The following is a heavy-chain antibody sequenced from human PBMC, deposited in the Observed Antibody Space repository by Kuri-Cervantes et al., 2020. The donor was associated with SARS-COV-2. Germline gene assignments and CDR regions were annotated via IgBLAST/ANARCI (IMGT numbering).Heavy chain of an antibody. D-gene: IGHD2-2*01. Sequence: GESLKISCAASGFTFSSYSMNWVRQAPGEGLERVSSISSSSSYIYYADSVKGRFTISRDNAKNSLYLQMNSLRAEDTAVYYCARDFGRYCSSTSCYVLDVWGKGTTVTVSS. J-gene: IGHJ6*04. CDR3: ARDFGRYCSSTSCYVLDV. CDR1: GFTFSSYS. V-gene: IGHV3-21*01. CDR2: ISSSSSYI.